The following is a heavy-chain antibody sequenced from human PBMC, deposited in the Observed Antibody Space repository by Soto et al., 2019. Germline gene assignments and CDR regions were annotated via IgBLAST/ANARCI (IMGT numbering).Heavy chain of an antibody. Sequence: QLQLQESGSGLVKPSQTLSLTCAVSGGSISSGGYSWSWIRQPPGKGLEWIGYIYHSGSTYYNPSLKSRVTLSVDRSKNQFSLKLSSVTAADTAVYYCARVIAVAGADAFDIWGQGTMVTVSS. J-gene: IGHJ3*02. CDR2: IYHSGST. V-gene: IGHV4-30-2*01. D-gene: IGHD6-19*01. CDR3: ARVIAVAGADAFDI. CDR1: GGSISSGGYS.